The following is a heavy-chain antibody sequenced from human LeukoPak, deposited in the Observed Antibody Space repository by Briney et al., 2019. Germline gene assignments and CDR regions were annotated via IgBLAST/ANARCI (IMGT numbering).Heavy chain of an antibody. Sequence: ASVTVSCKASGYTFTGYYMHWVRQAPGQGLEWMGWINPNNGGTKYAQKFQGRVTMTRDMSISTACMDLSRLRSDDTAVYYCARSGGATDLDFWAQGTLVTVSS. J-gene: IGHJ4*02. CDR1: GYTFTGYY. V-gene: IGHV1-2*02. CDR2: INPNNGGT. CDR3: ARSGGATDLDF. D-gene: IGHD1-26*01.